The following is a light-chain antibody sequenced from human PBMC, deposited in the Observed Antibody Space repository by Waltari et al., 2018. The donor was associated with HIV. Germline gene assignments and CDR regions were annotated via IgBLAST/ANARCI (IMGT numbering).Light chain of an antibody. J-gene: IGLJ3*02. V-gene: IGLV3-25*03. CDR3: QSADSRV. Sequence: SYELTQPPSVSVSPGQTARITCSGDALPKQYAYWYQQKPGQAPVLGIYKDSERPSGIPERFSGSSSGTTVTLTISGVQAEDEADYYCQSADSRVFGGGTKLTVL. CDR1: ALPKQY. CDR2: KDS.